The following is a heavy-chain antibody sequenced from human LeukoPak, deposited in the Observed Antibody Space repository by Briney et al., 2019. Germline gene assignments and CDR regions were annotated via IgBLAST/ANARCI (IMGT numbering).Heavy chain of an antibody. Sequence: GYLRLSCEASGFTFSSHCMSWVRQAPGKGLEWVANIKQDGSEKYYVDSVKGRFTISRDNAKNSLYLQMSILRAADTAVYYCARVRIAVAVSAFDIWGQGTMVTVSS. D-gene: IGHD6-13*01. CDR2: IKQDGSEK. CDR1: GFTFSSHC. CDR3: ARVRIAVAVSAFDI. V-gene: IGHV3-7*01. J-gene: IGHJ3*02.